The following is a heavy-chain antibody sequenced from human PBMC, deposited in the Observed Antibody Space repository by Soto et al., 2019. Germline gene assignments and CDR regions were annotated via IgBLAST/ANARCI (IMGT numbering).Heavy chain of an antibody. CDR2: INQDGSEK. CDR1: ESTVSRDW. D-gene: IGHD3-16*01. CDR3: SGGVGGAF. Sequence: EVHLVESGGGLVQTGGSLRLSCAIFESTVSRDWMNWVRQAPGKGLEWVAHINQDGSEKYYVDSVKGRFTISRDNAKMSLYLQMTSLSPAATAMYYCSGGVGGAFWGQGPLVTVSS. V-gene: IGHV3-7*04. J-gene: IGHJ4*02.